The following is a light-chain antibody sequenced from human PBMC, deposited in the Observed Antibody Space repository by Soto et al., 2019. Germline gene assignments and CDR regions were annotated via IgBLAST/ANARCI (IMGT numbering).Light chain of an antibody. Sequence: EIVLTQSPGTLSLSPGERATLSCRASQTVSSSSLAWYQQKPGQAPRLLIYGASTRATGIPGRFSGSASGTDFTLTISRLDPEDFAVYYCQQYGPSPMYTFGQGTNLEIK. CDR1: QTVSSSS. CDR2: GAS. J-gene: IGKJ2*01. V-gene: IGKV3-20*01. CDR3: QQYGPSPMYT.